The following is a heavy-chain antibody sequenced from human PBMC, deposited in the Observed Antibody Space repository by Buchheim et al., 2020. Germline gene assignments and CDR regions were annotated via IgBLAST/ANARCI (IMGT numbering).Heavy chain of an antibody. CDR1: GFTFSSYG. J-gene: IGHJ4*02. D-gene: IGHD3-22*01. CDR2: IWYDGSKK. CDR3: ARGGYYESSGYYPFDC. Sequence: VQLVESGGGLVQPGRSLRLSCAASGFTFSSYGMHWVRQTPGKGLEWVAVIWYDGSKKYYADSVKGRITISRDNSKNTLYLQMNSLRAGDTAMYYCARGGYYESSGYYPFDCWGQGTL. V-gene: IGHV3-33*01.